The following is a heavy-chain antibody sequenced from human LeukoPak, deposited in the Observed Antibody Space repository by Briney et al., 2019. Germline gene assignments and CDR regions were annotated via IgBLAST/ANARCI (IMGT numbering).Heavy chain of an antibody. Sequence: GGSLRLSRAASGFTLTNYAIHWLRQAPAKGLDWVPLISYDGSIKYYPDSVQGRFTISRDNSKNTLYLQMNSLRAEDTAVYYCARDRGYCSGGSCPLDYWGQGTLATVSS. CDR3: ARDRGYCSGGSCPLDY. CDR2: ISYDGSIK. D-gene: IGHD2-15*01. J-gene: IGHJ4*02. CDR1: GFTLTNYA. V-gene: IGHV3-30-3*01.